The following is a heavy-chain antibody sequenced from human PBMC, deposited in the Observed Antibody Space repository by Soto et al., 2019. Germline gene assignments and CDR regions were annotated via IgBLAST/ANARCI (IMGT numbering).Heavy chain of an antibody. D-gene: IGHD3-22*01. CDR1: CWARIANGVG. CDR3: ASKISGPYWKFDT. CDR2: IYWNDGT. V-gene: IGHV2-5*01. J-gene: IGHJ5*02. Sequence: SVPTLLSPARALTLTCALSCWARIANGVGVGWMGQAPGGALEWLAIIYWNDGTSIRPTLQSRLSISKDTSKNQVVLSLSSMDNRDTGTYYPASKISGPYWKFDTWGQGAQVTVSS.